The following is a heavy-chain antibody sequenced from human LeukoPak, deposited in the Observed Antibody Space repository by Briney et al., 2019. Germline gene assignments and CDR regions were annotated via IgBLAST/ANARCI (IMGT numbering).Heavy chain of an antibody. D-gene: IGHD6-13*01. Sequence: SETLCLTCAVSGGSISSYYWSWIRQPPGKGLEWIGYIYDSGSTNYNPYLKSRVTISVEASKNKFSRKLSYVAGADRAVDYCGRSVKSRTSWYGMYNWFYPWGQGTLVTVSS. V-gene: IGHV4-59*12. J-gene: IGHJ5*02. CDR1: GGSISSYY. CDR2: IYDSGST. CDR3: GRSVKSRTSWYGMYNWFYP.